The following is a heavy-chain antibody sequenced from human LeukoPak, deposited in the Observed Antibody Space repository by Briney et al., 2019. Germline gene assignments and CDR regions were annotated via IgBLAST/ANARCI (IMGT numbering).Heavy chain of an antibody. Sequence: SETLSLTCAVYGGSFSGYYWSWIRQPPGKGLEWIGEINHSGSTNYNPSLKSRVTISVDTSKNQFSLKLNSVTAADTAVYYCARHRTIVATIARSREFDYWGQGTLVTVSS. J-gene: IGHJ4*02. CDR3: ARHRTIVATIARSREFDY. CDR1: GGSFSGYY. D-gene: IGHD5-12*01. V-gene: IGHV4-34*01. CDR2: INHSGST.